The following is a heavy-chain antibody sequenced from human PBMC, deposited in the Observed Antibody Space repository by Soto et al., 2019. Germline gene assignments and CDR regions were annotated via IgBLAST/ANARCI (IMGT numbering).Heavy chain of an antibody. D-gene: IGHD7-27*01. V-gene: IGHV4-34*01. CDR3: ARTGKEPNEYYYYGMDV. J-gene: IGHJ6*02. Sequence: ASETLSLTCAVYGGSFSGYYWSWIRQPPGKGLEWIGEINHSGSTNYNPSLKSRVTISVDTSKNQFSLKLSSVTAADTAVYYCARTGKEPNEYYYYGMDVWGQGTTVTVSS. CDR2: INHSGST. CDR1: GGSFSGYY.